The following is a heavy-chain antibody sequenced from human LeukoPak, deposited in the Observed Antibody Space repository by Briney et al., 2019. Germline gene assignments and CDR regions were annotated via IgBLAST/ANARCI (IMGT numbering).Heavy chain of an antibody. J-gene: IGHJ5*02. CDR1: GYTFTGYY. CDR3: ARGGFVVVPAAMHASWFDP. CDR2: INPNSGVT. Sequence: ASVKVSCKASGYTFTGYYMHWVRQAPGQGLEWMGWINPNSGVTNYAQKFQGRVTMTRDTSISTAYMELSRLRSDDTAVYYCARGGFVVVPAAMHASWFDPWGQGTLVTVSS. V-gene: IGHV1-2*02. D-gene: IGHD2-2*01.